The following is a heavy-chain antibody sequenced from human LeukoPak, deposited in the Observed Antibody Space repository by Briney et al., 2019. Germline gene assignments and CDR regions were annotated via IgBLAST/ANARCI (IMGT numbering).Heavy chain of an antibody. CDR2: ISYDGSNK. Sequence: GGSLRLSCAASGFTFSSYAMHWVRQAPGKGLEWVAVISYDGSNKYYADSVKGRFTISRDNSKNTLYLQMNSLRAEDTAVYYCARDFSFGRRGVAYYFDYWGQGTLVTVSS. CDR3: ARDFSFGRRGVAYYFDY. D-gene: IGHD2-21*01. J-gene: IGHJ4*02. V-gene: IGHV3-30-3*01. CDR1: GFTFSSYA.